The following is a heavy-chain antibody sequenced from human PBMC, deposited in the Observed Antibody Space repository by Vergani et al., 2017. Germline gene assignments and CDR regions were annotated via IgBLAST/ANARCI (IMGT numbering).Heavy chain of an antibody. J-gene: IGHJ6*03. V-gene: IGHV4-34*01. CDR3: ARVDTQVPATSHFYYMDV. D-gene: IGHD6-25*01. CDR2: INHSGTT. Sequence: QVQLQQWGPGLLKPSETLSLTCAVYGGSLSGYYWSWIRLAPGKGLEWIGEINHSGTTNYNPTLKSPFNVSIDTSRDHFSLKLRSVTAADTALYYCARVDTQVPATSHFYYMDVWGKGTTVVVSS. CDR1: GGSLSGYY.